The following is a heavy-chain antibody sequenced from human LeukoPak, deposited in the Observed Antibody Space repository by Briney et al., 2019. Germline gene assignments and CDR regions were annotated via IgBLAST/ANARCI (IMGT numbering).Heavy chain of an antibody. CDR1: GGSLSYYY. CDR3: ARGGYGPGSHYRY. V-gene: IGHV4-34*01. CDR2: INRSGST. J-gene: IGHJ4*02. Sequence: SETLSLTCAVYGGSLSYYYWSWIRQPPEKGLEWIGEINRSGSTSYNPSLKSRVTISVDTFKNQFSLKLISVTAADTAVYYCARGGYGPGSHYRYWGQGTLVTVSS. D-gene: IGHD3-10*01.